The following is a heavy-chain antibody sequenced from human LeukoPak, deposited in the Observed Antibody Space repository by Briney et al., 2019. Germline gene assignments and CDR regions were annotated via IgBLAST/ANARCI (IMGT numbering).Heavy chain of an antibody. CDR1: GVSISSRY. CDR3: ATIKRGSIYGYFDF. Sequence: SETLSLTCTVSGVSISSRYWSWIRQPPGKGLEWIGYMFDSENTKDNPSLKSRITLSADTSKNQFSLRLSSVTAADTAVYYCATIKRGSIYGYFDFWGQGILVTVSS. J-gene: IGHJ4*02. V-gene: IGHV4-59*11. CDR2: MFDSENT. D-gene: IGHD5-18*01.